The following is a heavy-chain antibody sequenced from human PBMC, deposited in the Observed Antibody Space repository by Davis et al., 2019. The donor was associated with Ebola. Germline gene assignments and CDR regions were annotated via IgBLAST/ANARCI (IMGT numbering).Heavy chain of an antibody. CDR3: AKAFEGRIAARPEQDYFDY. Sequence: PGGSLRLSCAASGFTVSSNYMSWVRQAPGKGLEWVANIKQDGSEKYYVDSVKGRFTISRDNAKNSLYLQMNSLRAEDTAVYYCAKAFEGRIAARPEQDYFDYWGQGTLVTVSS. D-gene: IGHD6-6*01. CDR1: GFTVSSNY. J-gene: IGHJ4*02. V-gene: IGHV3-7*03. CDR2: IKQDGSEK.